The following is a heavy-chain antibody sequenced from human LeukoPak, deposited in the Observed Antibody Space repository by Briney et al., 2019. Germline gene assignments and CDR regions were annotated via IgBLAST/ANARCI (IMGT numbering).Heavy chain of an antibody. CDR2: IYYSGST. CDR3: ARQTVGDYDSSGYPMYYFDY. D-gene: IGHD3-22*01. CDR1: GGSISSYY. V-gene: IGHV4-59*08. J-gene: IGHJ4*02. Sequence: SETLSLTCTVSGGSISSYYWSWIRQPPGKGLEWIGYIYYSGSTNYNPSLKSRVTISVDTSKNQFSPKLSSVTAADTAVYYCARQTVGDYDSSGYPMYYFDYWGQGNLVTVSS.